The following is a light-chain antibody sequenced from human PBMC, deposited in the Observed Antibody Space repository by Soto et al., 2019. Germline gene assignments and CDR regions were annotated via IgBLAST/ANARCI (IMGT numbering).Light chain of an antibody. CDR2: DAS. J-gene: IGKJ1*01. Sequence: DILLTQSPATLSLSLGDRATLSCRASQSVSSYLTWYQQKPGRAPKLLIYDASNRATGVPSRFSGSGSGTDFTLTISSLEPEDFATYYCQQRYNSPRTFGQGTKVDIK. CDR1: QSVSSY. CDR3: QQRYNSPRT. V-gene: IGKV3-11*01.